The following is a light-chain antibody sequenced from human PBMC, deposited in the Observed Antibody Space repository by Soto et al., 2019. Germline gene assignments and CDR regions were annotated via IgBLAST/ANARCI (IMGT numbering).Light chain of an antibody. Sequence: IVLTQSPAPLSVSLGERVTLSXRASHNRHTFLDWYQQTTGKAPRXXIYXGSKKAAGVPDRISGDGSGTDYTITISRLEPEYAAVYYCQQYVSSGTFGQGTKVDI. CDR1: HNRHTF. J-gene: IGKJ1*01. CDR2: XGS. V-gene: IGKV3-20*01. CDR3: QQYVSSGT.